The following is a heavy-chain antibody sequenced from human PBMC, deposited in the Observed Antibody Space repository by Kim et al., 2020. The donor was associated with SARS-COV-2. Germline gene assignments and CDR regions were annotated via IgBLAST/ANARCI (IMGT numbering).Heavy chain of an antibody. Sequence: ASVKVSCKSSGYTFTSYAMHWVRQAPGQRLEWMGWINAGNGNTKYSQKFQGRVTITRDTSASTAYMELSSLRSEDTAVYYCASSIHLYSGYGRYYYYYMDVWGKGTTVTVSS. CDR1: GYTFTSYA. J-gene: IGHJ6*03. CDR2: INAGNGNT. CDR3: ASSIHLYSGYGRYYYYYMDV. V-gene: IGHV1-3*01. D-gene: IGHD5-12*01.